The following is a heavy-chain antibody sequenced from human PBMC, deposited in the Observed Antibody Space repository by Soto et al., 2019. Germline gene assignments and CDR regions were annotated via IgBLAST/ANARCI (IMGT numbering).Heavy chain of an antibody. CDR2: IHHSGST. V-gene: IGHV4-59*01. CDR3: ARGALGGAFDY. D-gene: IGHD3-16*01. J-gene: IGHJ4*02. Sequence: PSETLSLTCTVSGDSITTSYWIWIRQPPGQGLEWIGYIHHSGSTNYNTSLSSRVTMSMDTSKNQFPLRLSSVTAADAAVYFCARGALGGAFDYWGQGALVTVSS. CDR1: GDSITTSY.